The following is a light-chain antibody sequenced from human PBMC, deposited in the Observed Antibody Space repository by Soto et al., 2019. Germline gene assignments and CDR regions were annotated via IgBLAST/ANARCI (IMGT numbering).Light chain of an antibody. V-gene: IGLV2-14*01. CDR1: RSAIVSYNR. CDR3: SSYTNINTRACV. Sequence: QSVLTQPASVSGSPGQTITISRTGTRSAIVSYNRVSWYQQHPGKAPKLLIYEVTDRPSGVSNRFSGSKSGNTASLTISGLQAEDEAEYYCSSYTNINTRACVFGTGTKVTVL. CDR2: EVT. J-gene: IGLJ1*01.